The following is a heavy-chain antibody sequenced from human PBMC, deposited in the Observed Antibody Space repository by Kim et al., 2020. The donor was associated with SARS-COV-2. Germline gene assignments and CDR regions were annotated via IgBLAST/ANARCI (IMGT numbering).Heavy chain of an antibody. D-gene: IGHD6-19*01. CDR1: GFTFSSYS. CDR2: ISSSSSYI. Sequence: GSLRLSCAASGFTFSSYSMNWVRQAPGKGLEWVSSISSSSSYIYYADSVKGRFTISRDNAKNSLYLQMNSLRAEDTAVYYCARGGGDSSGYAFDIWGQGTMVTVSS. V-gene: IGHV3-21*01. J-gene: IGHJ3*02. CDR3: ARGGGDSSGYAFDI.